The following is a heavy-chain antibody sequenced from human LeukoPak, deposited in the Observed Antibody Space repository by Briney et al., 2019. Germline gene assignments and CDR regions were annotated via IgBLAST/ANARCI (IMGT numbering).Heavy chain of an antibody. CDR1: GGTFSSYA. Sequence: ASVKVSCKASGGTFSSYAISWVRRAPGQGLEWMGGIIPIFGTANYAQKFQGRVTITVDESTSTAHMELSSLRSEDTAVYYCARADSSSWSGPYYYYGMDVWGQGTTVTVSS. D-gene: IGHD6-13*01. V-gene: IGHV1-69*13. CDR3: ARADSSSWSGPYYYYGMDV. CDR2: IIPIFGTA. J-gene: IGHJ6*02.